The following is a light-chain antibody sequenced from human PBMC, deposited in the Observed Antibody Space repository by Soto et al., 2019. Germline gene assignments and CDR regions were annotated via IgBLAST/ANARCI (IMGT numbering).Light chain of an antibody. J-gene: IGLJ1*01. Sequence: QSVLTQPAAVSGSPGQSSTISCTGTSDDVGAYNLVSWYQQHPGQAPKVLIYKVSNRPSGVSNLFSASKSGNTASLTISGLPPEEAALYFCSSSKSNTRVLGNATKVTVL. CDR1: SDDVGAYNL. CDR2: KVS. V-gene: IGLV2-14*03. CDR3: SSSKSNTRV.